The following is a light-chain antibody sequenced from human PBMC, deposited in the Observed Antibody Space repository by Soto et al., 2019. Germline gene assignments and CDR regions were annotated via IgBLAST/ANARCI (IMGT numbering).Light chain of an antibody. Sequence: QSVLTQPPSASGPPGQSVTISCTGTSSDVGGYNYVSWYQQHPGKVPKLMIYEVTKRPSGVPDRFSGSKSGNTASLTVSGLQTEDEADYYCSSYAGTAYVFGTGTKVTV. V-gene: IGLV2-8*01. CDR1: SSDVGGYNY. J-gene: IGLJ1*01. CDR3: SSYAGTAYV. CDR2: EVT.